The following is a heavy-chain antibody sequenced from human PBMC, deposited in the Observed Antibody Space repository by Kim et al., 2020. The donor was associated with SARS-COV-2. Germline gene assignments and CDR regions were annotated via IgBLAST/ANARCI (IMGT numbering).Heavy chain of an antibody. V-gene: IGHV3-33*01. CDR2: IWYDGSNK. CDR3: AREDPYDSSGYGDY. J-gene: IGHJ4*02. CDR1: GFTFSSYG. D-gene: IGHD3-22*01. Sequence: GGSLRLSCAASGFTFSSYGMHWVRQAPGKGLEWVAVIWYDGSNKYYADSVKGRFTISRDNSKNTLYLQMNSLRAEDTAVYYCAREDPYDSSGYGDYWGQGTLVTVSS.